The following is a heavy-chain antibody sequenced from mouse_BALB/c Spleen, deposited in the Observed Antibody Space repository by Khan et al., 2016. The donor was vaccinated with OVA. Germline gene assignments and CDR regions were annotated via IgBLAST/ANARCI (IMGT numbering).Heavy chain of an antibody. CDR3: TRHNNGPFAY. Sequence: EVELVESGGDLVKPGGSLKLSCSASGFTLSSYAMSWVLQTPEKKLEWVAPISSDGDYIYYPYTVKGLFPISRDNTKCTLYLQMSSLKSADTAMYYCTRHNNGPFAYWGQGTLVTVSA. J-gene: IGHJ3*01. V-gene: IGHV5-6*01. CDR2: ISSDGDYI. CDR1: GFTLSSYA. D-gene: IGHD1-1*01.